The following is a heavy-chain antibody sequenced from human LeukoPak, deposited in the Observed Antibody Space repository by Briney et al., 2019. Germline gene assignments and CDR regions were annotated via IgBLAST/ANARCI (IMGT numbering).Heavy chain of an antibody. J-gene: IGHJ3*02. Sequence: GASVKVSCKASGGTFSSYAISWVRQAPGKGLEWMGGFDPEDGETIYAQKFQGRVTMTEDTSTDTAYMELSSLRSEDTAVYYCATDPKSSWPPDAFDIWGQGTMVTVSS. CDR2: FDPEDGET. CDR3: ATDPKSSWPPDAFDI. V-gene: IGHV1-24*01. D-gene: IGHD6-13*01. CDR1: GGTFSSYA.